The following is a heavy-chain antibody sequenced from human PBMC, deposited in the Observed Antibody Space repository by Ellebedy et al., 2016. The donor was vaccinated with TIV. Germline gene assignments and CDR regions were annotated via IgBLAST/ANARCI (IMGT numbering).Heavy chain of an antibody. CDR3: ARDTVAVPDGDTFDF. J-gene: IGHJ3*01. CDR2: VSSSNSYI. D-gene: IGHD2-2*01. Sequence: PGGSLRLSCAASGFTFSSYSMNRVRQAPGKGLEWVSSVSSSNSYIYYADSVKGRFTISRDNAKNSLYLQMNSLRVEDTAVYYCARDTVAVPDGDTFDFWGQGTMVTVST. V-gene: IGHV3-21*01. CDR1: GFTFSSYS.